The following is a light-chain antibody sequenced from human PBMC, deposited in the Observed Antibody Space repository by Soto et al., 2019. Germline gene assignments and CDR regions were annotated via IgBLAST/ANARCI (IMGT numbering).Light chain of an antibody. Sequence: QSALTQPASVSGSPGQSITISCTGTSSDVGGSNYVSWYQQHPGKAPKLMIYEVSYRPSGISNRFSGSKSGNTASLTIYGLQAEDEAEYYCSSYTSSSTVMFGGGTKLTVL. V-gene: IGLV2-14*01. CDR1: SSDVGGSNY. CDR3: SSYTSSSTVM. J-gene: IGLJ3*02. CDR2: EVS.